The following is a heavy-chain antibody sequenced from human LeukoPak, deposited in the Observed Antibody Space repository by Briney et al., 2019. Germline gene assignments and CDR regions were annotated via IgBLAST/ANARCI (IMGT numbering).Heavy chain of an antibody. CDR3: ASGGTAMADLFDY. V-gene: IGHV3-33*01. J-gene: IGHJ4*02. Sequence: GGSLRLSCAASGFTFSSYGMHWVRQAPGKGLEWVAVIWYDGSNKYYADSMKGRFTISRDNSKNTLYLQMNSLRAEDTAVYYCASGGTAMADLFDYWGQGTLVTVSS. CDR2: IWYDGSNK. CDR1: GFTFSSYG. D-gene: IGHD5-18*01.